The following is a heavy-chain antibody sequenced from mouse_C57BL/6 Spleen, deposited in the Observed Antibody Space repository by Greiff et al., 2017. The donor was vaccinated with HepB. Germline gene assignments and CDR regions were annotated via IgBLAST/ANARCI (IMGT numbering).Heavy chain of an antibody. D-gene: IGHD1-1*01. CDR1: GYSFTGYY. CDR2: INPSTGGT. V-gene: IGHV1-42*01. CDR3: AREEDVVPGAY. Sequence: EVMLVESGPELVKPGASVKISCKASGYSFTGYYMNWVKQSPEKSLEWIGEINPSTGGTTYNQKFKAKATLTVDKSSSTAYMQLKSLTSEDSAVYYCAREEDVVPGAYWGQGTLVTVSA. J-gene: IGHJ3*01.